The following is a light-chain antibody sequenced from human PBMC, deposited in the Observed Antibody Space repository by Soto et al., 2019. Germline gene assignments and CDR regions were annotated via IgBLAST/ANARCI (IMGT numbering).Light chain of an antibody. J-gene: IGLJ1*01. CDR2: EVT. V-gene: IGLV2-23*02. CDR3: CSYAGSSYV. CDR1: SSDVGTYNL. Sequence: QSALTQPASVSGSPGQSITISCTGSSSDVGTYNLVSWYQQHPGEAPKLMIYEVTKRPSGVSNRFSGSKSGNTASLTISGLQAEDEADYYCCSYAGSSYVFGTGNKLTVL.